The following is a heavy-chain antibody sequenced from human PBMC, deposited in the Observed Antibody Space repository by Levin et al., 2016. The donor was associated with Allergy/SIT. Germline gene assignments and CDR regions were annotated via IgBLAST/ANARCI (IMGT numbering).Heavy chain of an antibody. CDR3: ALNYCDSSGYSGLGFDY. CDR2: IIPILGIA. V-gene: IGHV1-69*02. D-gene: IGHD3-22*01. J-gene: IGHJ4*02. Sequence: WVRQAPGQGLEWMGRIIPILGIANYAQKFQGRVTITADKSTSTAYMELSSLRSEDTAVYYCALNYCDSSGYSGLGFDYWGQGTLVTVSS.